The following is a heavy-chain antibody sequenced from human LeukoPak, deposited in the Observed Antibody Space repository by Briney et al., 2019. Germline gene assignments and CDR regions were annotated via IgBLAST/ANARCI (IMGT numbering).Heavy chain of an antibody. V-gene: IGHV1-69*04. J-gene: IGHJ3*02. CDR3: ARHTDEDGVAQDAFDI. Sequence: SVKVSCKASGGTFSSYAISWVRQAPGQGLEWMGRIIPILGIANYAQKFQGRVTMTTVTSTSTAYMELRSLRSDDTAVYYCARHTDEDGVAQDAFDIWGQGTMVTVSS. CDR2: IIPILGIA. D-gene: IGHD3-3*01. CDR1: GGTFSSYA.